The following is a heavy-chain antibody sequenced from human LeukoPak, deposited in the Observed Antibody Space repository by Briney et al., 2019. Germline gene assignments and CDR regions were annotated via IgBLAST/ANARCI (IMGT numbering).Heavy chain of an antibody. CDR3: ARSDSGSYFGFDY. CDR1: GGTFSSYA. CDR2: IIPIFGTA. Sequence: SVKVSCKASGGTFSSYAISWVRQAPGQGLEWMGRIIPIFGTANYAQKFQGRVTITTDESTSTAYMELSSLRSEDTAVYYCARSDSGSYFGFDYWGQGTLVTVSS. J-gene: IGHJ4*02. V-gene: IGHV1-69*05. D-gene: IGHD1-26*01.